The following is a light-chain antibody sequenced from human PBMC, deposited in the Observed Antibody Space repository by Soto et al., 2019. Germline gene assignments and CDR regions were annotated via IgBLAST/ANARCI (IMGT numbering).Light chain of an antibody. CDR1: QSVSSSY. V-gene: IGKV3-20*01. Sequence: EIVLTQSPGTLSLSPGERATLSCRASQSVSSSYLAWYQQKPGQAPRLLIYGASSRATGIPDRFSGSGSGTDFTLTISRLEPEVFALYYCQQYGSSPYTFGQGTKLEIK. CDR2: GAS. J-gene: IGKJ2*01. CDR3: QQYGSSPYT.